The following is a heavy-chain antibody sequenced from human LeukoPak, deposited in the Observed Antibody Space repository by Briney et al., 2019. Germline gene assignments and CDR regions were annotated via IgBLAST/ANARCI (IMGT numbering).Heavy chain of an antibody. J-gene: IGHJ4*02. CDR3: ARDTSQSNTVTYFDY. V-gene: IGHV3-21*01. Sequence: GGSPRLSCAASGLTFSSSGMNWVRQAPGKGLEWVSFIDSSSAYIYYADSVKGRFTISRDNAKNSLYLQMNSLRAEDTAVYYCARDTSQSNTVTYFDYWGQGTLVTVSS. D-gene: IGHD4-11*01. CDR2: IDSSSAYI. CDR1: GLTFSSSG.